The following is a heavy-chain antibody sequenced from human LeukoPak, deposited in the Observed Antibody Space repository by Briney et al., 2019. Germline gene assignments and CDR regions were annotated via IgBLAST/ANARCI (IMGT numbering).Heavy chain of an antibody. CDR1: GFTFSTAW. Sequence: GGSLRLSCAASGFTFSTAWMCWVRQAPGKGLEWVGRTKSKTDGGTTEYAAPVKGRFTISRDDSKTTVYLQMNSLKTEDTAVYYCSTAGYCSGGDCYSFDYWGQGIRVTLSS. J-gene: IGHJ4*02. CDR2: TKSKTDGGTT. D-gene: IGHD2-15*01. V-gene: IGHV3-15*01. CDR3: STAGYCSGGDCYSFDY.